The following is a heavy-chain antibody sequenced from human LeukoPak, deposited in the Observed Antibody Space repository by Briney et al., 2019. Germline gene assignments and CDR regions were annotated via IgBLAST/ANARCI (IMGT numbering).Heavy chain of an antibody. Sequence: GGSLRLSCAASGFTVSSKYMSWVRQAPGKGLEGVSLIYSGGSTYYADSVKGGFTISRDNSKNTLYLQMNRLRAEDTAVYYCARNYYDSSAYYYFDYWGQGTLVTVSS. CDR2: IYSGGST. J-gene: IGHJ4*02. D-gene: IGHD3-22*01. CDR3: ARNYYDSSAYYYFDY. CDR1: GFTVSSKY. V-gene: IGHV3-53*01.